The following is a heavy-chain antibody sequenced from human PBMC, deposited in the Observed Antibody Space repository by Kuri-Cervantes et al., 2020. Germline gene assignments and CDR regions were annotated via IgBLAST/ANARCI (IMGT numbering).Heavy chain of an antibody. V-gene: IGHV3-9*01. CDR1: GFTFDDYA. CDR2: ISWNSGSI. D-gene: IGHD3-10*01. Sequence: GGSLRLSCAASGFTFDDYAMHWVRQAPGKGLEWVSGISWNSGSIGYADSVKGRFTISRDNAKNSLYLQMNSLRAEDTALYYCTTFAYYYGSGSRGPYYYYGMDDWGQGTTVTVSS. CDR3: TTFAYYYGSGSRGPYYYYGMDD. J-gene: IGHJ6*02.